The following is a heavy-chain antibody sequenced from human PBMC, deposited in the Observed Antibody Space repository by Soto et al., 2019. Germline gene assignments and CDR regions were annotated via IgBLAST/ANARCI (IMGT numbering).Heavy chain of an antibody. J-gene: IGHJ4*02. D-gene: IGHD3-9*01. V-gene: IGHV3-23*01. Sequence: GSLRLSFAASGFIFHDYAMSWVRQAPGKGLDWVALITSTGDRIYYADFVKGRFTISRDNSNKTLYLQISSLGAGDSATYYCAKVTGHYPWGFDFWGRGTLVTVS. CDR1: GFIFHDYA. CDR2: ITSTGDRI. CDR3: AKVTGHYPWGFDF.